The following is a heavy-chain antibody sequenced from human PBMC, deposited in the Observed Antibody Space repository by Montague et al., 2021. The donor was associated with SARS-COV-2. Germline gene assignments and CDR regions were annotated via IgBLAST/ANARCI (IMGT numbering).Heavy chain of an antibody. D-gene: IGHD3-10*01. CDR3: ARGREDLGSGTDYGFRRWFAP. CDR1: GGSFNNYY. V-gene: IGHV4-34*01. J-gene: IGHJ5*02. CDR2: SSQTGNT. Sequence: SETLSLTCGVYGGSFNNYYFAWIRQPPGRGLEWIGESSQTGNTNYNPSLKSRVTISPDTSRNHVTLKLTSVTAADTAVYYCARGREDLGSGTDYGFRRWFAPWGQGTQVTVSS.